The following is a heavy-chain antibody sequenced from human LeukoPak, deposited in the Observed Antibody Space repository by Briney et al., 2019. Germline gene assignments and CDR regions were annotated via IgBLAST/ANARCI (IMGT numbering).Heavy chain of an antibody. V-gene: IGHV3-21*01. Sequence: GGSLRLSCAASGFTFNTFNMNWVRQAPGKGLEWVSSITSGGDYIYYADSVKGRFTTSRDNAKNSLSLQLNSLRVEDTAVYYCARGHYEVLPASYKWTPHYWGQGTLVPVP. CDR2: ITSGGDYI. J-gene: IGHJ4*02. CDR3: ARGHYEVLPASYKWTPHY. CDR1: GFTFNTFN. D-gene: IGHD3-9*01.